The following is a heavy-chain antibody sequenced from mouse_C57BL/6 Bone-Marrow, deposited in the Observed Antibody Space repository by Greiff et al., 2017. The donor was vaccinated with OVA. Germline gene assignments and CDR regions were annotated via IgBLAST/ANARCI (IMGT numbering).Heavy chain of an antibody. CDR3: ARCEDY. CDR1: GYTFTSSW. Sequence: QVQLQQPGAELVKPGASVKLSCKASGYTFTSSWMHWVKQRPGQGLEWIGMIHPNSGSTNYNETFKSKATLTVDKSSSTASMQLSSLTSEDSAVYYCARCEDYWGQGTSVTVSS. CDR2: IHPNSGST. V-gene: IGHV1-64*01. J-gene: IGHJ4*01.